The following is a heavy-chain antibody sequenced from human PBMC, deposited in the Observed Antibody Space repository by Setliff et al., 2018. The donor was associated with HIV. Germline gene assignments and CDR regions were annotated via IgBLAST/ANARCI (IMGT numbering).Heavy chain of an antibody. Sequence: SETLSLTCTVSGGSISSDYWSWSRQPPGKGLEWIGYIYYSGSTNYNPAIKSRVTISVATSKNQFSLKLNSVTTADTAVYYWARSRTSSGYYGVTGYGMDVWGQGTTVTVSS. J-gene: IGHJ6*02. CDR1: GGSISSDY. CDR2: IYYSGST. D-gene: IGHD3-22*01. CDR3: ARSRTSSGYYGVTGYGMDV. V-gene: IGHV4-59*01.